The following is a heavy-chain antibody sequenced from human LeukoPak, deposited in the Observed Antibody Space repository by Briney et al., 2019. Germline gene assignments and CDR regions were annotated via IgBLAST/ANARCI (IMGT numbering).Heavy chain of an antibody. D-gene: IGHD2/OR15-2a*01. V-gene: IGHV4-59*08. CDR2: ISYSGST. CDR3: ERHLSGYHYYYGMDA. Sequence: SETLSLTCTVSGGSISSYYWSWIRQPPGKGLEWIGYISYSGSTNYNPSLKSRVTISVDTSKNQFSLKLSSVTAADTAVYYCERHLSGYHYYYGMDAWGQGTRVTVSS. CDR1: GGSISSYY. J-gene: IGHJ6*02.